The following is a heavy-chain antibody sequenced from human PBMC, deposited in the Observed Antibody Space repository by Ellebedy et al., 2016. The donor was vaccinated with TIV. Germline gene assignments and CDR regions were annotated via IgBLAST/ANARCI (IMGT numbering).Heavy chain of an antibody. V-gene: IGHV3-33*06. CDR3: AKMGRYCSSTSCYDY. Sequence: GESLKISXAASGFTFSSYGMHWVRRAPGKGLEWVAVIWYDGSNKYYADSVKGRFTISRDNSKNTLYLQMNSLRAEDTAVYYCAKMGRYCSSTSCYDYWGQGTLVTVSS. J-gene: IGHJ4*02. CDR2: IWYDGSNK. CDR1: GFTFSSYG. D-gene: IGHD2-2*01.